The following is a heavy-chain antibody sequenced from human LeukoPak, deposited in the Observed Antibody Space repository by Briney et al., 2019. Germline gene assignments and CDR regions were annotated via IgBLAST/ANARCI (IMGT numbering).Heavy chain of an antibody. CDR2: IYHSGST. Sequence: PSQTLSLTCTVSGGSISSGGYYWSWIRQPPGKGLEWIGYIYHSGSTYYNPSLKSRVTISVDRSKNQFSLKLSSVTAADTAVYYCARATKAHDAFDIWGQGTMVTVSS. J-gene: IGHJ3*02. CDR1: GGSISSGGYY. CDR3: ARATKAHDAFDI. D-gene: IGHD5-12*01. V-gene: IGHV4-30-2*01.